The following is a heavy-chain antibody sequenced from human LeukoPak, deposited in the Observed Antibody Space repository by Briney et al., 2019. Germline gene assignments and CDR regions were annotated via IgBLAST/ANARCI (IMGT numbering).Heavy chain of an antibody. CDR2: ISNSGST. CDR1: GGSISSHY. J-gene: IGHJ6*03. V-gene: IGHV4-59*11. Sequence: SETLSLTCTVSGGSISSHYWTWIRQSPVKGLEWIGDISNSGSTSYNPSLKSRVTISIDTSKNQFSLKLSSVTAADTAVYYCGRDALVGYFSYYYMDVWGRGTTVTVSS. CDR3: GRDALVGYFSYYYMDV. D-gene: IGHD2-15*01.